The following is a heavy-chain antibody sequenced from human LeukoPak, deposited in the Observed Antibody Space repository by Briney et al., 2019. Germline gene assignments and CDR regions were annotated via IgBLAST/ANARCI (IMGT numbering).Heavy chain of an antibody. Sequence: SETLSLTCTVSGGSISSYYWSWIRQPPGKGLEWIGYIYYSGSTNYNPSLKSRVTISVDTSKNQFSLKLSSVTAVDTAVYYCARFASDWTNNWFDPWGQGTLVTVSS. V-gene: IGHV4-59*01. CDR1: GGSISSYY. J-gene: IGHJ5*02. CDR2: IYYSGST. CDR3: ARFASDWTNNWFDP. D-gene: IGHD3/OR15-3a*01.